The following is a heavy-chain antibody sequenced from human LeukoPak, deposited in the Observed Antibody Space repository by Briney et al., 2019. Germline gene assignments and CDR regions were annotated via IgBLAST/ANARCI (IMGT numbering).Heavy chain of an antibody. V-gene: IGHV1-2*06. CDR1: GYTLTDYY. CDR3: ARVGYYESSGYYEY. J-gene: IGHJ4*02. Sequence: ASVKVSCKASGYTLTDYYMHWVRQAPGQGLEWMGRINPNSGGTNCAQKFQGRVTMTRDTSISTVYMELSRLRSDDTAVYYCARVGYYESSGYYEYWGQGTLVTVSS. CDR2: INPNSGGT. D-gene: IGHD3-22*01.